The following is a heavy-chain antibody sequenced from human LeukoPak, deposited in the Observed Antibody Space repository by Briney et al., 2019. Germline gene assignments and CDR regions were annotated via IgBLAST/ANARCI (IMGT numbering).Heavy chain of an antibody. Sequence: ASVKVSCKSSGYTFTGHYIHWVRQAPGEGLEWMGWINPNSGDTKYAQKFQGRVTLTRDTSVNIYTAYMELSGLTFDDTAVYYCAREIKPYYDILSPYSVYFDFWGQGTLVAVS. CDR2: INPNSGDT. CDR1: GYTFTGHY. V-gene: IGHV1-2*02. J-gene: IGHJ4*02. CDR3: AREIKPYYDILSPYSVYFDF. D-gene: IGHD3-9*01.